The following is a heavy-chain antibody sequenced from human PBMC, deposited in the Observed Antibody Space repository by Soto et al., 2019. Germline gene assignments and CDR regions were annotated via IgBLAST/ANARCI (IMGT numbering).Heavy chain of an antibody. CDR2: MNPNSGNT. CDR3: ARLTHSATIFGVASLPDY. J-gene: IGHJ4*02. D-gene: IGHD3-3*01. Sequence: ASVKVSCKASGYTFTSYDINWVRQATGQGLEWMGWMNPNSGNTGYAQKFQGRVTMTRNTSISTAYMELSSLRSDDTAVYYCARLTHSATIFGVASLPDYWGQGTLVTVSS. V-gene: IGHV1-8*01. CDR1: GYTFTSYD.